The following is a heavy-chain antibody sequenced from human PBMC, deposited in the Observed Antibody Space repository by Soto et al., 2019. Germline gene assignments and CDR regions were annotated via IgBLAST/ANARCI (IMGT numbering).Heavy chain of an antibody. Sequence: QVQLVQSGAEVKKPGSSVKVSCKASGGTFSSYTISWVRQAPGQGLEWMGRIIPILGIANYAQKFQGRVTITADKSTTTAYMDLSSLRSEDTAVYYCARDGFHYYDRKEDYFDYWGQGTLVTVSS. J-gene: IGHJ4*02. CDR2: IIPILGIA. CDR3: ARDGFHYYDRKEDYFDY. CDR1: GGTFSSYT. D-gene: IGHD3-22*01. V-gene: IGHV1-69*08.